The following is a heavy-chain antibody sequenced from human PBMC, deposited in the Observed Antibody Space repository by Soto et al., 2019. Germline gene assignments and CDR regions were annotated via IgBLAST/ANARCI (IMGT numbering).Heavy chain of an antibody. D-gene: IGHD3-3*01. Sequence: ASVKVSCEACGYTFTSYAMHWVRQAPGQRLEWMGWINAGNGNTKYSQKFQGRVTITRDTSASTAYMELSSLRSEDTAVYYCARGYDFWSGYYWFDPWGQGTLVTVSS. V-gene: IGHV1-3*01. CDR3: ARGYDFWSGYYWFDP. CDR2: INAGNGNT. J-gene: IGHJ5*02. CDR1: GYTFTSYA.